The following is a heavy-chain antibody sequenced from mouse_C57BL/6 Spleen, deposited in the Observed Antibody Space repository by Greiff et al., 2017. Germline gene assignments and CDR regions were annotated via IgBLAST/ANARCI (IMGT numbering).Heavy chain of an antibody. J-gene: IGHJ2*01. D-gene: IGHD4-1*01. Sequence: QVQLQQSGPELVKPGASVKISCKASGYAFSSSWMNWVKQRPGKGLEWIGRIYPGDGDTNYNGKFKGKATLTADKSSSTAYMQLSSLTSDDSAVYFWAREGKLGFDYWGQGTTLTVSS. CDR2: IYPGDGDT. CDR1: GYAFSSSW. CDR3: AREGKLGFDY. V-gene: IGHV1-82*01.